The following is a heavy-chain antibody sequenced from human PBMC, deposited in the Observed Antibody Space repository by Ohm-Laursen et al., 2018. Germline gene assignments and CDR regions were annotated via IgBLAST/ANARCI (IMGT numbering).Heavy chain of an antibody. V-gene: IGHV3-74*01. J-gene: IGHJ4*02. CDR3: AKCLARSAARLDY. CDR2: INSDGIIT. CDR1: GFTFSSYW. D-gene: IGHD6-6*01. Sequence: SLRLSCSASGFTFSSYWMHWVRQAPGKGLVWVSRINSDGIITGYADSVKGRFTISRDNANKTLYLQMNSLRAEDTAVYYCAKCLARSAARLDYWGQGTLVTVSS.